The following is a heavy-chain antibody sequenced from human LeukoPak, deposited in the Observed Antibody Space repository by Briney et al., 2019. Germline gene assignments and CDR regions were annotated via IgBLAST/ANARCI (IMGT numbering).Heavy chain of an antibody. J-gene: IGHJ4*02. D-gene: IGHD3-10*01. CDR1: GGPFSGYF. V-gene: IGHV4-34*01. CDR2: IHNSGTT. CDR3: ARRYYYNLGSFPFDF. Sequence: PSETLSLTCAVSGGPFSGYFWSWIRQSSGKGLEWIGEIHNSGTTNCNPSLNSRVTISEDTSKNQFYLNLSSVTAADTAVYYCARRYYYNLGSFPFDFWGQGTLVTVSS.